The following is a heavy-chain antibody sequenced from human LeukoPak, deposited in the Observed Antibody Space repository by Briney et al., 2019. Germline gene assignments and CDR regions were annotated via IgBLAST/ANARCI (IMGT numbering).Heavy chain of an antibody. V-gene: IGHV4-59*12. CDR2: IYYRGST. Sequence: SETLSLTCTVSGGSISSDYWSWIRQPPGKGLEWIGYIYYRGSTNYNPSLKSRVTISVDTSKNQFSLKLSSVTAADTAVYHCKVVVVTAIHNYFDYWGQGTLVTVSS. J-gene: IGHJ4*02. CDR1: GGSISSDY. D-gene: IGHD2-21*02. CDR3: KVVVVTAIHNYFDY.